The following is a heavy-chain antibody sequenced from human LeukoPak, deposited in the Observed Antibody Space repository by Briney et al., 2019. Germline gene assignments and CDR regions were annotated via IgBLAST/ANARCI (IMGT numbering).Heavy chain of an antibody. D-gene: IGHD2-15*01. V-gene: IGHV1-46*01. CDR2: INPSGGST. CDR1: GYTFTSYY. J-gene: IGHJ6*02. Sequence: ASVTVSCKASGYTFTSYYMHWVRQAPGQGLEWMGVINPSGGSTSYAQKFQGRVTMTRDTSTSTVYMELSSLRSEDTAVYYCARDHIHISPNDDCSGGSCLVDYYYGMDVWGQGTTVTVSS. CDR3: ARDHIHISPNDDCSGGSCLVDYYYGMDV.